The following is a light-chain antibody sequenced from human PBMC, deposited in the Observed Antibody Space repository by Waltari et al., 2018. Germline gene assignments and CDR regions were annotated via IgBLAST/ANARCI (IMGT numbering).Light chain of an antibody. CDR1: QDIITY. Sequence: IQLTQSPSSLSASVGDRVTLTCRASQDIITYVAWYQQKAGKAPKLLIYAASTLQSGVPSRFSGSGSGTEFTLTIGSLQPEDFATYYCQQLKTYPLTFGGGTKVEIK. CDR3: QQLKTYPLT. J-gene: IGKJ4*01. V-gene: IGKV1-9*01. CDR2: AAS.